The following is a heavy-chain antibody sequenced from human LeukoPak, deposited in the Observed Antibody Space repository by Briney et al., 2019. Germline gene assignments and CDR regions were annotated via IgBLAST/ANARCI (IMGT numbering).Heavy chain of an antibody. Sequence: GESLKISCKGSGYSFTSYWIGWVRQMPGKGLEWMGIIYPGDSDTRYSPSFQGQVTISADKSISTAYLQWSSLKASDTAMYYCARELRADTPPETEQTFVFDYWGQGTLVTVSS. D-gene: IGHD3-16*01. J-gene: IGHJ4*02. CDR3: ARELRADTPPETEQTFVFDY. CDR2: IYPGDSDT. CDR1: GYSFTSYW. V-gene: IGHV5-51*01.